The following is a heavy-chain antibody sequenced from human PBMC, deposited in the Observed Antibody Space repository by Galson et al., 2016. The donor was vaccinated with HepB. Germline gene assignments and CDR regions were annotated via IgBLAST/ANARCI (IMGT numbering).Heavy chain of an antibody. Sequence: PALVKPTQTLTLTCTFSGFSLTFSDRGVGVGWVRQPPGKALEWLAVIYWDDDKRYSPSLRSRLTITRDTSKNQVVLTVTNLDSVDTATSFCAHAAKYGNHSYFASWGQGTLVTVSS. D-gene: IGHD2/OR15-2a*01. CDR3: AHAAKYGNHSYFAS. J-gene: IGHJ4*02. CDR2: IYWDDDK. V-gene: IGHV2-5*02. CDR1: GFSLTFSDRGVG.